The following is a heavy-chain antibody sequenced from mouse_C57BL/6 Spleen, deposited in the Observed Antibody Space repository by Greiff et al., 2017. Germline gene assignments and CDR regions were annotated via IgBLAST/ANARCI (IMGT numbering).Heavy chain of an antibody. V-gene: IGHV1-64*01. Sequence: QVQLKEPGAELVKPGASVKLSCKASGYTFTSYWMHWVKQRPGQGLEWLGMIHPNSGSTNYNEKFKSKATLTVDKSSSTAYMQLSSLTSEDSAVYYCARMGIYYGNWADYWGQGTSVTVSS. CDR3: ARMGIYYGNWADY. CDR1: GYTFTSYW. D-gene: IGHD2-1*01. J-gene: IGHJ4*01. CDR2: IHPNSGST.